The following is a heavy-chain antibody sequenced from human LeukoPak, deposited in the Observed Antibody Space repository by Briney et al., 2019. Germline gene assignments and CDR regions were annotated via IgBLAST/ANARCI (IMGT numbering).Heavy chain of an antibody. CDR3: ARDRSYSYYRMDV. V-gene: IGHV4-31*03. CDR1: GGSISSGGYY. J-gene: IGHJ6*02. Sequence: SETLSLTCTVSGGSISSGGYYWSWIRQHPGKGLEWLGYIYYSGSTYYNPSLKSRVTISVDTSKNQFSLKLSSVTAADTAVYYCARDRSYSYYRMDVWGQGTTVTVSS. CDR2: IYYSGST.